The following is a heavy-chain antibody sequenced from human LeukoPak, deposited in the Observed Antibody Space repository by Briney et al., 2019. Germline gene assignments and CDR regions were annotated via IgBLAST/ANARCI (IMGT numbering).Heavy chain of an antibody. J-gene: IGHJ4*02. Sequence: ASVKVSCKASGYTFTSYAMHWVRQAPGQRLEWMGWINAGNGNTKYSQKLQGRVTMTTDTSTSTAYMELRSLRSDDTAVYYCAREDSEYWGQGTLVTVSS. D-gene: IGHD2-15*01. CDR3: AREDSEY. V-gene: IGHV1-3*01. CDR1: GYTFTSYA. CDR2: INAGNGNT.